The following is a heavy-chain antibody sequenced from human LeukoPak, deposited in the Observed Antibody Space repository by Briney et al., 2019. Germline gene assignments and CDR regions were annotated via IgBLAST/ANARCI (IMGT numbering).Heavy chain of an antibody. Sequence: PGGSLRLSCATSGFIFSSDSMIWVRQAPGKGLEWVSSISSTGAYIYYADSLKGRFTISRDNAKNSLYLQMNSLRADDTAVYYCARAGSGWNYYYGTDVWGQGTTVTVSS. CDR2: ISSTGAYI. V-gene: IGHV3-21*01. CDR1: GFIFSSDS. D-gene: IGHD6-19*01. CDR3: ARAGSGWNYYYGTDV. J-gene: IGHJ6*02.